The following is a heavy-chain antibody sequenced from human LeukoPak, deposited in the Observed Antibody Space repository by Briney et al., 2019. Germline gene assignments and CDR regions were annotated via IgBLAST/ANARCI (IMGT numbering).Heavy chain of an antibody. V-gene: IGHV4-30-2*01. Sequence: SETLSLTCTVSGGSISSGGYYWSWIRQPPGKGLEWIGYIYHSGSTYYNPSLKSRVTISVDRSKNQFSLKLSSVTAADTAVYYCARFGVYGGNSAIDYWGQGTLVTVSS. CDR3: ARFGVYGGNSAIDY. D-gene: IGHD4-23*01. J-gene: IGHJ4*02. CDR2: IYHSGST. CDR1: GGSISSGGYY.